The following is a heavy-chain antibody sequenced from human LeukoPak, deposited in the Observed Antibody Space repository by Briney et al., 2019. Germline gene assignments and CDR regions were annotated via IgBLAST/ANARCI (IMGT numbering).Heavy chain of an antibody. CDR3: ARDGCSSTSCYRAFDI. Sequence: ASVKVSCKASGYTFTSNGISWVRQAPGQGLEWMGWISAYNGNTNYAQKLQGRVTMTTDTSTSTAYMELRSLRSDDTAVYCCARDGCSSTSCYRAFDIWGQGTMVTVSS. D-gene: IGHD2-2*01. J-gene: IGHJ3*02. CDR2: ISAYNGNT. V-gene: IGHV1-18*01. CDR1: GYTFTSNG.